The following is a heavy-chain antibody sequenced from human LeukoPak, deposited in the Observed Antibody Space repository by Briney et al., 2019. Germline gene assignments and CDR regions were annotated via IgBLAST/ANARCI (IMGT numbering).Heavy chain of an antibody. CDR3: TTDPVVSGVDY. Sequence: GGSLRLSCAASGFTFSNAWMSWVRQAPGKGLEWVGRIKSKTEGGTTDYAGRVKGRFTISRDDSKNTLYLQMNSLKTEDTAVYYCTTDPVVSGVDYWGQGTLVTVSS. D-gene: IGHD4-23*01. V-gene: IGHV3-15*01. CDR2: IKSKTEGGTT. CDR1: GFTFSNAW. J-gene: IGHJ4*02.